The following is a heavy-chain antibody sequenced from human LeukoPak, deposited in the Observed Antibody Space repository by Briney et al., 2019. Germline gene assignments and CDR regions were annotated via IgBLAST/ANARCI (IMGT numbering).Heavy chain of an antibody. J-gene: IGHJ4*02. CDR1: GGSISSSSYY. Sequence: SETLSLTCTVSGGSISSSSYYWGWIRQPPGKGLEWIGSIYYSGSTYYNPSLKSRVTISVDTSKNQFSLKLSSVTAADTAVYYCAREGYGSGSPFDYWGQGTLVTVSS. D-gene: IGHD3-10*01. V-gene: IGHV4-39*07. CDR2: IYYSGST. CDR3: AREGYGSGSPFDY.